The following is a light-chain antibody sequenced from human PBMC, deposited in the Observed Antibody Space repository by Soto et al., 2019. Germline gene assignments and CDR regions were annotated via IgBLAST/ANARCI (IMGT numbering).Light chain of an antibody. J-gene: IGKJ5*01. Sequence: EIVLTQSPATLSLSPGERAALSCRASQSVSSHLAWYQQKPGQAPRLLIFDASNRATGIPARFSGSGSGTDFTLTISRLEPEDFAVYYCQHRTNWPPVTFGQGTRLEIK. CDR2: DAS. CDR3: QHRTNWPPVT. V-gene: IGKV3-11*01. CDR1: QSVSSH.